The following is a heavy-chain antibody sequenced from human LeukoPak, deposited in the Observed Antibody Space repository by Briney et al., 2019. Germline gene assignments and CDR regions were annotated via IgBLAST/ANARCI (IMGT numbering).Heavy chain of an antibody. D-gene: IGHD4-23*01. CDR1: GGSFSGYY. CDR2: INHSGST. J-gene: IGHJ6*02. CDR3: ARGPKGGNYFYYYYGMDV. Sequence: PSETLSLTCAVYGGSFSGYYWSWIRQPPGKGLEWIGEINHSGSTNYNPSLKSRVTISVDTSKNQFSLKLSSVTAADTAVYYCARGPKGGNYFYYYYGMDVWGQGTTVTVSS. V-gene: IGHV4-34*01.